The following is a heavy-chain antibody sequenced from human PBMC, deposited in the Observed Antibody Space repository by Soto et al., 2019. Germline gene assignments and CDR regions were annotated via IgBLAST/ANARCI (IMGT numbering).Heavy chain of an antibody. V-gene: IGHV1-46*01. CDR3: AGIVATISWMI. J-gene: IGHJ4*02. D-gene: IGHD5-12*01. Sequence: ASVKVSFKASGYTFTSYYMHWVRQAPGQGLEWMGIINPSGGSTSYAQKFQGRVTMTRDTSTSTVYMELSSLRSEDTAVYHCAGIVATISWMIWGQGTLVTVSS. CDR1: GYTFTSYY. CDR2: INPSGGST.